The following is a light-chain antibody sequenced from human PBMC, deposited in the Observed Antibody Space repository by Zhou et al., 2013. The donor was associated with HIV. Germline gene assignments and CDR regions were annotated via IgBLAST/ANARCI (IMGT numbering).Light chain of an antibody. J-gene: IGKJ1*01. Sequence: DIVMTQSPATLSVSPGERATLSCRASQSVSRNLAWYQQRPGQAPRLLIYAASSRATDIPARFSGSGSVTQFTLTITRVDPEDSALYYCQQYGSSPWTFGQGTKVEI. CDR1: QSVSRN. CDR2: AAS. CDR3: QQYGSSPWT. V-gene: IGKV3-15*01.